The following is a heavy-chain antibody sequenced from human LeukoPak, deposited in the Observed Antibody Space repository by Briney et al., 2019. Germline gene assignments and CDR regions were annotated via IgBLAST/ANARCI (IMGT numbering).Heavy chain of an antibody. V-gene: IGHV3-74*01. CDR1: GFAFSSHW. CDR3: TSDLMDFDYGDKGGNY. Sequence: GGSLRLSCAASGFAFSSHWMHWVRQVPGKGLVWLSRINSDGSNTIYADSVEGRFTISRDNVKNKLYLQMNSLRAEDTAVYYCTSDLMDFDYGDKGGNYWGQGTLVTVSS. J-gene: IGHJ4*02. CDR2: INSDGSNT. D-gene: IGHD4-23*01.